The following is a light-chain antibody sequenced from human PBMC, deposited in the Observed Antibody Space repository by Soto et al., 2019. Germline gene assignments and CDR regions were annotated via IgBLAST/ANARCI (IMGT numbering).Light chain of an antibody. CDR2: EVS. J-gene: IGLJ3*02. Sequence: QSALTQPASVSGSPGQSITISCTGSRSDVGGYNYVSWYQQHPGKAPHVLIYEVSNRPSGVSNRFSGSKSGNTASLTISGLQADDEADYYCSSYTSRLTWVCGGGTKLTVL. V-gene: IGLV2-14*01. CDR3: SSYTSRLTWV. CDR1: RSDVGGYNY.